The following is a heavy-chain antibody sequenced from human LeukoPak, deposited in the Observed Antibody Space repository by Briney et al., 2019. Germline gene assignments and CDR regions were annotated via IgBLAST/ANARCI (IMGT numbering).Heavy chain of an antibody. V-gene: IGHV1-46*01. CDR1: GYTFTDYY. J-gene: IGHJ2*01. CDR2: INPNGGST. D-gene: IGHD3-22*01. Sequence: WASVKVSCKASGYTFTDYYMHWVRQAPGQGLEWMGVINPNGGSTTYAQKFQGRVTMTRDTSTSTVYMELSSLRSEDTAVYYCARDPRLSSGYSTGILWYFDLWGRGTLVTVSS. CDR3: ARDPRLSSGYSTGILWYFDL.